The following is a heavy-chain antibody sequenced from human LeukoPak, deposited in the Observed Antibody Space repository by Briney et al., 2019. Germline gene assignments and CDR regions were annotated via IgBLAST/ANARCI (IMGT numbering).Heavy chain of an antibody. CDR3: ARVHDSSALDASDI. CDR2: INHSGST. Sequence: SETLSLTCAVYGGSFSGYYWSWIRQPPGKGLEWIGEINHSGSTNYNPSLKSRVTISVDTSKNQFSLKLSSVTAADTAVYYCARVHDSSALDASDIWGQGTMVTVSS. CDR1: GGSFSGYY. D-gene: IGHD3-22*01. V-gene: IGHV4-34*01. J-gene: IGHJ3*02.